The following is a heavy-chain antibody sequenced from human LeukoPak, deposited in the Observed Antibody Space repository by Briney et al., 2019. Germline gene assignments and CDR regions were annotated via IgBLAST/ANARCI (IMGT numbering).Heavy chain of an antibody. V-gene: IGHV4-4*07. D-gene: IGHD3-10*01. CDR2: IYTSGST. Sequence: PSETLSLTCTVSGGSLSCYYWSWIRQPAGKGLEWIGRIYTSGSTNYNPSLKSRVTMSVDTSKNQFSLKLSSVTAADTAVYYCARDRVLWFGELYYYYMDVWGKGTTVTVSS. CDR3: ARDRVLWFGELYYYYMDV. J-gene: IGHJ6*03. CDR1: GGSLSCYY.